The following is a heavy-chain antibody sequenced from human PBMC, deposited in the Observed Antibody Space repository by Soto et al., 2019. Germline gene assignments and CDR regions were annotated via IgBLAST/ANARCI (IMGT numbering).Heavy chain of an antibody. J-gene: IGHJ4*02. Sequence: PGGSLRLSCSASGFTFSSYAMSWVRQAPGKGLEWVSAISGSGGSTYYADSVKGRFTISRDNSKNTLYLQMNSLRAEDTAVYYCAKSLPFYSSSLWSYFDYWGQGTLVTVSS. V-gene: IGHV3-23*01. CDR3: AKSLPFYSSSLWSYFDY. D-gene: IGHD6-6*01. CDR2: ISGSGGST. CDR1: GFTFSSYA.